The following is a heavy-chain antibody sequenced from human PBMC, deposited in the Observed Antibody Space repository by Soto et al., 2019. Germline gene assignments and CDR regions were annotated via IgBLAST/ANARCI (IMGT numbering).Heavy chain of an antibody. J-gene: IGHJ6*02. CDR2: INAVNGNT. Sequence: ASVKVSCKASGYTFTSYAMHWVRQAPGQRLEWMGWINAVNGNTKYSLKFQDRVTITRDTSASTAYMELSSLRSEDTAVYYCARGAVAGKPYGMDVWGQGTTVTV. V-gene: IGHV1-3*01. CDR1: GYTFTSYA. CDR3: ARGAVAGKPYGMDV. D-gene: IGHD6-19*01.